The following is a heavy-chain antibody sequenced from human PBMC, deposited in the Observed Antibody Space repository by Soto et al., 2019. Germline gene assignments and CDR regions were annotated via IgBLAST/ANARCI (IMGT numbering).Heavy chain of an antibody. CDR3: ARANYIWGSYVD. CDR2: ISDSGST. V-gene: IGHV4-59*08. Sequence: QVQLQESGPGLVKPSETLSLTCTVSGGSISSYYWSWIRQPPGKGLEWIGHISDSGSTNYKPSLKSRVTISADTSKNQFSLRLYFMTAADTAIYYCARANYIWGSYVDWGQGTLVTVSS. D-gene: IGHD3-16*01. J-gene: IGHJ4*02. CDR1: GGSISSYY.